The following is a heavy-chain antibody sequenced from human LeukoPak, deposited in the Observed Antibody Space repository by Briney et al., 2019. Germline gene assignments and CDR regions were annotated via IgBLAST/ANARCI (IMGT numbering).Heavy chain of an antibody. J-gene: IGHJ4*02. CDR2: IYHSGST. V-gene: IGHV4-38-2*02. CDR3: ARLYSSGWSHIDY. Sequence: SETLSLTCTVSGYSISSGYYWGWIRQPPGKGLEWIGSIYHSGSTYYNPSLKSRVTISVDTSKNQFSLQLSSVTAADTALYYCARLYSSGWSHIDYWGQGILVTVSS. D-gene: IGHD6-19*01. CDR1: GYSISSGYY.